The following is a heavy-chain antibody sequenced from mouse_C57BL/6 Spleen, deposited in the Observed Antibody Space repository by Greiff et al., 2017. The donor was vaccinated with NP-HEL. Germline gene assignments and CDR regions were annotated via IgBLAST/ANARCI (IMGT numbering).Heavy chain of an antibody. J-gene: IGHJ2*01. Sequence: VQLQQPGAELVKPGASVKMSCKASGYTFTSYWITWVKQRPGQGLEWIGDIYPGSGSTNYNEKFKSKATLTVDTSSSTAYMQLSSLTSEDSAVYYCARCYDGYYYFDYWGQGTTLTVSS. D-gene: IGHD2-3*01. CDR3: ARCYDGYYYFDY. CDR2: IYPGSGST. CDR1: GYTFTSYW. V-gene: IGHV1-55*01.